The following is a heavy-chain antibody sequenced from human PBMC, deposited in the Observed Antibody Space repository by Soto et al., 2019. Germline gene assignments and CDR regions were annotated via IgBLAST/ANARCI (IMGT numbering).Heavy chain of an antibody. CDR1: GFTFSSYA. V-gene: IGHV3-23*01. J-gene: IGHJ4*02. CDR2: ISGSGGST. D-gene: IGHD3-16*02. CDR3: AKDPPLYLWGSYRYAWVDY. Sequence: EVQLLESGGGLVQPGGSLRLSCAASGFTFSSYAMSWVRQAPGKGLEWVSAISGSGGSTYYADSVKGRFTISRDNSKNTLYLQMNSLRAEDTAVYYCAKDPPLYLWGSYRYAWVDYWGQGTLVTVSS.